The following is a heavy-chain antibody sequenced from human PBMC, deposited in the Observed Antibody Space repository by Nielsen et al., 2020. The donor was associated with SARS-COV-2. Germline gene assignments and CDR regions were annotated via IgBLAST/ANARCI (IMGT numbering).Heavy chain of an antibody. V-gene: IGHV3-49*02. CDR3: TRVGEAGTAQWFDP. D-gene: IGHD1-7*01. J-gene: IGHJ5*02. Sequence: WIRKPPGKGLEWLGGIRSKTYGETTAYAASVKGRFTISRDDSKGIAYLQMNSLKTEDTAVYYCTRVGEAGTAQWFDPWGQGTLVTVSS. CDR2: IRSKTYGETT.